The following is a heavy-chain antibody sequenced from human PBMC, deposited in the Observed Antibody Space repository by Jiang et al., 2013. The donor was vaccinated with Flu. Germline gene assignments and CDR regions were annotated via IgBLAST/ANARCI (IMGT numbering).Heavy chain of an antibody. Sequence: QLVESGGGLVQPGRSLRLSCTTSGFTFGEYALSWVRQAPGKGLEWVGFIRSKGFGGTRDYAASVKGRFTISTDDSKSIAYLQMNSLKTEDAAMYYCALKRNGSGSYHGYGMDVWGQGTTVTVSS. V-gene: IGHV3-49*04. CDR3: ALKRNGSGSYHGYGMDV. CDR2: IRSKGFGGTR. D-gene: IGHD3-10*01. CDR1: GFTFGEYA. J-gene: IGHJ6*02.